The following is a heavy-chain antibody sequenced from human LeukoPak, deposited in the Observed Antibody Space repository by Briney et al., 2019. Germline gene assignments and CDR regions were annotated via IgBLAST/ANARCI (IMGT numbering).Heavy chain of an antibody. Sequence: ASVKVSCKASGYTFTDYYIHWVRQVPGQGLEWMGWIKPNSGAAYYAQRFQGRVTMTRDTSISTAYMERSSLRSDDTAVYYCARVGGYSYGYSDYWGQGTLVTVSS. V-gene: IGHV1-2*02. J-gene: IGHJ4*02. D-gene: IGHD5-18*01. CDR1: GYTFTDYY. CDR2: IKPNSGAA. CDR3: ARVGGYSYGYSDY.